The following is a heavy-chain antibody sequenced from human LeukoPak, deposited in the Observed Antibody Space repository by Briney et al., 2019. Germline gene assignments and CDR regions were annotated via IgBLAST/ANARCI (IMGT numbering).Heavy chain of an antibody. CDR1: GYTFTDYG. CDR2: ISAYNGNR. Sequence: ASVKVSCKTSGYTFTDYGITWVRQAPGQGLEWVGWISAYNGNRDYAQNFQDRVTMTTDRSTSTEYMDLRSLRSDDTAVYYCARYSGSRHDPFDFWGQGTMVTVSS. CDR3: ARYSGSRHDPFDF. V-gene: IGHV1-18*01. J-gene: IGHJ3*01. D-gene: IGHD1-26*01.